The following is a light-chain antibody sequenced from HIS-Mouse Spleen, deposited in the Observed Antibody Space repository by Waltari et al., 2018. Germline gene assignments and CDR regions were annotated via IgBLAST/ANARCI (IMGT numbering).Light chain of an antibody. Sequence: SYELTQPPSVSVSPGQTARITGSGDALPKKYAYWYQQKSGQAPVLVIHEDSKRPSGIPERFSGSSSGTMATLTISGAQVEDEADYYCYSTDSSGNHRVFGGGTKLTVL. CDR1: ALPKKY. J-gene: IGLJ2*01. V-gene: IGLV3-10*01. CDR2: EDS. CDR3: YSTDSSGNHRV.